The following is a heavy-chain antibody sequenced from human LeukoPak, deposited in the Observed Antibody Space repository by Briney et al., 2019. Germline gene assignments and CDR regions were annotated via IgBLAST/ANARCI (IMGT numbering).Heavy chain of an antibody. CDR2: INPSGGST. CDR3: ARAYNWNDYFDY. D-gene: IGHD1-20*01. J-gene: IGHJ4*02. Sequence: ASEKVSCKASGYTFTGYYMHWVRQAPGQGLEWMGIINPSGGSTTYAQEFQGRVTMTRDTSTSTVYMELSSLGSEDTAVYYCARAYNWNDYFDYWGQGTLVTVSS. CDR1: GYTFTGYY. V-gene: IGHV1-46*01.